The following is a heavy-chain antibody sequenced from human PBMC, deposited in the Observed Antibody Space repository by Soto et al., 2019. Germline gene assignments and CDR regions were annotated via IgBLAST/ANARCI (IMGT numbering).Heavy chain of an antibody. CDR2: IGGSGGST. Sequence: EVHLLESGGGLVQPGGSLRLSCAASAFSFSSYGMSWVRQAPGKGLEWFSSIGGSGGSTYFADSVKGRFTISRDNSKNTLYLQMNSLRAEDTAVYYCAKIDNTYCSGGSCYPGIWGQGTLVTVSS. CDR3: AKIDNTYCSGGSCYPGI. J-gene: IGHJ4*02. CDR1: AFSFSSYG. D-gene: IGHD2-15*01. V-gene: IGHV3-23*01.